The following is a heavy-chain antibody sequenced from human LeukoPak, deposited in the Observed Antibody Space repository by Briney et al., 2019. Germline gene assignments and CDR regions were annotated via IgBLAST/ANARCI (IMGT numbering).Heavy chain of an antibody. J-gene: IGHJ3*02. Sequence: ASVKVSCKVSGYTLTELSMHWVRQAPGKGLEWMGGFDPEDGETIYAQKFQGRVTMTEDTSTDTAYMELSSLRSEDTAVYYCATDYCTNGVCYSPGAFDIWGQGTMVTVSS. CDR1: GYTLTELS. V-gene: IGHV1-24*01. CDR3: ATDYCTNGVCYSPGAFDI. CDR2: FDPEDGET. D-gene: IGHD2-8*01.